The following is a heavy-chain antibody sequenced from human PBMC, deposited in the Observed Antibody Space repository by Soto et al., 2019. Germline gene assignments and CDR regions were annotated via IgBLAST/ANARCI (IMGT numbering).Heavy chain of an antibody. Sequence: LRLSCAASGFTFSSSSMNGVRQAPGKGLEWVSYISSSSSTIYYADSVKGRFTISRDNAKNSLYLQMNSLRDEDTAVYYCARDEGLRAPGAFDIWGQGTMVTVSS. V-gene: IGHV3-48*02. D-gene: IGHD4-17*01. CDR3: ARDEGLRAPGAFDI. CDR2: ISSSSSTI. J-gene: IGHJ3*02. CDR1: GFTFSSSS.